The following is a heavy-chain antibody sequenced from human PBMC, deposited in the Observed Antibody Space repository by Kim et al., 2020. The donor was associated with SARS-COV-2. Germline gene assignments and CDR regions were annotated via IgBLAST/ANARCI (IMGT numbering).Heavy chain of an antibody. V-gene: IGHV4-34*01. CDR3: ARVGPTYSNDY. Sequence: NYRSSLKSRVTISIDTSRNQFSLKLSSVTAADTAMYYCARVGPTYSNDYWGQGTLVTVSS. D-gene: IGHD2-15*01. J-gene: IGHJ4*02.